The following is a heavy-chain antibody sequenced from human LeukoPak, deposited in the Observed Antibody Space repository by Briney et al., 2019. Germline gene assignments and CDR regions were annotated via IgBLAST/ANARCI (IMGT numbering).Heavy chain of an antibody. V-gene: IGHV1-58*02. D-gene: IGHD1/OR15-1a*01. CDR3: AAAAWDNDAFDI. CDR1: GFTFTSSA. Sequence: ASVKVSCKASGFTFTSSAMQWVRQARGQRLEWIGWIVVGSGNTNYAQKFQERVTIARDMSTSTTYMELSSLRSEDTAVYYCAAAAWDNDAFDIWGQGTMVTVSS. J-gene: IGHJ3*02. CDR2: IVVGSGNT.